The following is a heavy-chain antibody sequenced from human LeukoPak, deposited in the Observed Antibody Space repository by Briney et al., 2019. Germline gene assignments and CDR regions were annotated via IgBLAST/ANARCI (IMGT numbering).Heavy chain of an antibody. Sequence: SETLSLTCAVYGGSFSGYYWSWIRQPPGKGLEWIGYIYYSGSTYYNPSLKSRVTISVDTSKNQFSLKLSSVTAADTAVYYCARTPRVLRFLEWFYYFDYWGQGTLVTVSS. CDR3: ARTPRVLRFLEWFYYFDY. CDR1: GGSFSGYY. V-gene: IGHV4-30-4*01. CDR2: IYYSGST. J-gene: IGHJ4*02. D-gene: IGHD3-3*01.